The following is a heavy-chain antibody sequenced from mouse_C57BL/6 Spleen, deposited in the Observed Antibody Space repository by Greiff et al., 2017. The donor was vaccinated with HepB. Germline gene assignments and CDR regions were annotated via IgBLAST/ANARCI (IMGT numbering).Heavy chain of an antibody. Sequence: VQLKESGPGLVQPSQSLSITCTVSGFSFTSYGVHWVRQSPGKGLEWLGVIWRGGSTDYNAAFMSRLSITKDNSKSQVFFKMNSLQADDTAIYYCAKNMGSTMVTSYAMDYWGQGTSVTVSS. J-gene: IGHJ4*01. CDR1: GFSFTSYG. D-gene: IGHD2-2*01. V-gene: IGHV2-5*01. CDR3: AKNMGSTMVTSYAMDY. CDR2: IWRGGST.